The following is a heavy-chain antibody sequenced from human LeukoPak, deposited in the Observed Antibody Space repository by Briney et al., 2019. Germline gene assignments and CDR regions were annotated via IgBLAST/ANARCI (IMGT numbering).Heavy chain of an antibody. CDR2: IYDTGGT. CDR3: ARGHYYDNSGDY. V-gene: IGHV4-59*11. CDR1: GASISSHY. J-gene: IGHJ4*02. Sequence: SETLSLTCTVSGASISSHYWSWIRQPPGKGLEWIGYIYDTGGTNYNPSLKSRVTISPDTSNNQFSLNLSSVTAADTAVYYCARGHYYDNSGDYWGQGIPVTVSS. D-gene: IGHD3-22*01.